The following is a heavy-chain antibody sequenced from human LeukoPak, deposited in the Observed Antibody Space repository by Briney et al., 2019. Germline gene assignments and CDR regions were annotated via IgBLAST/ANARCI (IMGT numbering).Heavy chain of an antibody. V-gene: IGHV3-49*03. J-gene: IGHJ4*02. Sequence: GGSLRLSCTTSGFTFGDYAMSWFRQTPGKGLEWVGFIRSKAYGGTTEYAASVKGRFTISRDDSKSIAYLQMKSLKTEDTAVYYCSRDSGYGDWGQGTLVTVSS. CDR3: SRDSGYGD. D-gene: IGHD5-12*01. CDR2: IRSKAYGGTT. CDR1: GFTFGDYA.